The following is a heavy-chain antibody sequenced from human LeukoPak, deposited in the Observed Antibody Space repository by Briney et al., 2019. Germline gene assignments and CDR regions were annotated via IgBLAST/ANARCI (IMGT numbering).Heavy chain of an antibody. D-gene: IGHD3-10*01. J-gene: IGHJ4*02. CDR1: GYSITNGDY. Sequence: PSETLSLTCVVSGYSITNGDYWGWIRQSPGKGLEWIASIYNSASTHYNPSLRSRVTILADTSKNEFSLKMRSVTAADTAVYYCAKNSTSGFFDYWGQGTLATVSS. CDR3: AKNSTSGFFDY. V-gene: IGHV4-38-2*01. CDR2: IYNSAST.